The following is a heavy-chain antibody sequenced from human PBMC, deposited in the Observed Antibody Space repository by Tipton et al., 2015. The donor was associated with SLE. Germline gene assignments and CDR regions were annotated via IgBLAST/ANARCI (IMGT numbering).Heavy chain of an antibody. Sequence: TLSLTCAVYRGSFSGYYWSWIRRPPGKGLEWIGHIYYGGTIYYNPSLKSRVTMSIDTSKNQFSLKLSSVTDVDTAVYYCARTAGRSVKLWYFDLWGRGTLVTVSS. CDR2: IYYGGTI. V-gene: IGHV4-34*10. J-gene: IGHJ2*01. D-gene: IGHD5-18*01. CDR1: RGSFSGYY. CDR3: ARTAGRSVKLWYFDL.